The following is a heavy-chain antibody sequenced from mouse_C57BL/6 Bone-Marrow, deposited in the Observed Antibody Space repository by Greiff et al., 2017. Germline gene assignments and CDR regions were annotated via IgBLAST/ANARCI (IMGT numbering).Heavy chain of an antibody. CDR3: ARWSYDGYYGDYAIDY. J-gene: IGHJ4*01. CDR1: GYTFTSYW. CDR2: IDPSDSYT. V-gene: IGHV1-69*01. Sequence: QVQLQQPGAELVMPGASVKLSCKASGYTFTSYWMHWVKQRPGQGLEWIGEIDPSDSYTNYNQKFKGKSTLTVDKSSSTAYMQLSSLTSEDSAVYYCARWSYDGYYGDYAIDYWGQGTSVTVSS. D-gene: IGHD2-3*01.